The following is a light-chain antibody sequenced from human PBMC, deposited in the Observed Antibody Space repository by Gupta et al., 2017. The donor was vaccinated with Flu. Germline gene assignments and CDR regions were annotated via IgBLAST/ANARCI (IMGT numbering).Light chain of an antibody. CDR1: QGVSSY. J-gene: IGKJ1*01. CDR2: DAS. Sequence: EIVLTQSPATLSLSPGERATLSCRASQGVSSYLAWYQQKPGQAPRLLIYDASNRATGTPARFSGSGTGTAFTLTISSLEPEDFAVYYCQQRSNWPWTFGQGTKVEIK. V-gene: IGKV3D-11*01. CDR3: QQRSNWPWT.